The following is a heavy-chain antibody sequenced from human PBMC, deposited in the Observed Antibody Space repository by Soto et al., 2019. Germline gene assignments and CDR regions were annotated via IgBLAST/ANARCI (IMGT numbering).Heavy chain of an antibody. V-gene: IGHV4-34*01. CDR1: GWSFSGYY. CDR3: ARDGGKWEPPGYYYYYGMDV. CDR2: INHSGST. D-gene: IGHD1-26*01. J-gene: IGHJ6*02. Sequence: ASETLSLTCAVYGWSFSGYYWSWIRQPPGKGLEWIGEINHSGSTNYNPSLKSRVTISVDTSKNQFSLKLSSVTAADTATYYCARDGGKWEPPGYYYYYGMDVWGQGTTVTVSS.